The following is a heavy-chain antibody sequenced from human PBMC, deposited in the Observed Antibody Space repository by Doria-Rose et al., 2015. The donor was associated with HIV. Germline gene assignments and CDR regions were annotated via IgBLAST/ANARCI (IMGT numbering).Heavy chain of an antibody. V-gene: IGHV3-23*04. CDR3: AKYGARDGGSDSNY. D-gene: IGHD2-15*01. J-gene: IGHJ4*02. CDR2: ISGSGDVT. Sequence: VQLVQSGGGLLQPGGSLRLSCASSGFTFRSYAMNWVRQAPGKGLEWVSAISGSGDVTYYADSVKGRFTISRDNSKNTLYLHMNSLRPEDTAVYYCAKYGARDGGSDSNYWGQGTLVTVSS. CDR1: GFTFRSYA.